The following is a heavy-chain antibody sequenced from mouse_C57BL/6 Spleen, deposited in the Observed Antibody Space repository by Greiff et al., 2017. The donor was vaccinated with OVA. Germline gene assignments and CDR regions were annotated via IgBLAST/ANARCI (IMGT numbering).Heavy chain of an antibody. CDR2: ISDGGSYT. Sequence: EVKLVESGGGLVKPGGSLKLSCAASGFTFSSYAMSWVRQTPEKRLEWVATISDGGSYTYYPDNVKGRFTISRDNAKNNLYLQMSHLKSEDTAMYYCARDRGYYDWYFDVWGTGTTVTVSS. CDR3: ARDRGYYDWYFDV. J-gene: IGHJ1*03. D-gene: IGHD2-3*01. CDR1: GFTFSSYA. V-gene: IGHV5-4*01.